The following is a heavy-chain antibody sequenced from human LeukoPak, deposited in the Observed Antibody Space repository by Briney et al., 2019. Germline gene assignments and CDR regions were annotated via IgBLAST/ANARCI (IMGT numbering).Heavy chain of an antibody. CDR1: GGSFSGHY. CDR3: ARDRGLYGGFDY. J-gene: IGHJ4*02. Sequence: PSETLSLTCAVYGGSFSGHYWSWIRQSPGKGLEWIGETYHSGSTNHNPSLKSRVTISLDTSKNQFSLKLSSVTAADTAVYYCARDRGLYGGFDYWGQGTLVTVSS. V-gene: IGHV4-34*01. CDR2: TYHSGST. D-gene: IGHD3-10*01.